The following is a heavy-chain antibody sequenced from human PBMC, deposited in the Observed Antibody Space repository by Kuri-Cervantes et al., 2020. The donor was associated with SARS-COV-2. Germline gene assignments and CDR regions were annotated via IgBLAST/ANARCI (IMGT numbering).Heavy chain of an antibody. V-gene: IGHV1-2*02. CDR3: ARGYGDYLRYY. D-gene: IGHD4-17*01. J-gene: IGHJ4*02. Sequence: ASVKVSCKASGGTFSSYAISWVRQAPGQGLEWIGWINPNSGGTNYAQKFQGRVTMTRDTSISTAYMELSRLRSDDTAVYYCARGYGDYLRYYWGQGTLVTVSS. CDR2: INPNSGGT. CDR1: GGTFSSYA.